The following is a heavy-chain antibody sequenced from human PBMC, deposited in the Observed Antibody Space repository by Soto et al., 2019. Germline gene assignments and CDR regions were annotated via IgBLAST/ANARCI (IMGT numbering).Heavy chain of an antibody. Sequence: QVQLQESGPGLVKPSQTLSLACTVSDGSVSRGGYYWSWIRQSPGKNLEWIGNIYYTGRTSYNPFLKSRLTISLETYKRQFSLRLASVSAADTAVYYCAREGSYHYFDYWGQGALVTVSS. D-gene: IGHD1-26*01. CDR2: IYYTGRT. CDR3: AREGSYHYFDY. CDR1: DGSVSRGGYY. V-gene: IGHV4-31*03. J-gene: IGHJ4*02.